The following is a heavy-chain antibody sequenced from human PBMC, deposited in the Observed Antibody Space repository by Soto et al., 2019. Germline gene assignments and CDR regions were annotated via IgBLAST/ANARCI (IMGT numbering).Heavy chain of an antibody. D-gene: IGHD5-12*01. Sequence: SETLSLTCTVSGASISYGGFSWSWIRQSPGKGLEWIGYISHLENTYLHPSFKSRLTMSIDRTRNRFSLKLSSVTAADMAVYYCARGGGYDSFDYWGQGVLVTVSS. J-gene: IGHJ4*02. CDR1: GASISYGGFS. CDR3: ARGGGYDSFDY. CDR2: ISHLENT. V-gene: IGHV4-30-2*06.